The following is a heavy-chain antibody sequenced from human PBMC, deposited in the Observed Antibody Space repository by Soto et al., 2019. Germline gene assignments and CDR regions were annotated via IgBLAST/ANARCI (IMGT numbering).Heavy chain of an antibody. CDR3: ANPSGYYFGMGSHDEASDM. CDR2: ISKDGSKK. CDR1: GVMFSGFG. J-gene: IGHJ3*02. V-gene: IGHV3-30*18. D-gene: IGHD3-9*01. Sequence: RXSCAASGVMFSGFGMHWVRQAPGKGLQWVAGISKDGSKKYYADSVKGRYTISRDNSKKTLFLQMDSLRPEDTAVYFCANPSGYYFGMGSHDEASDMWGQGTLVTVSS.